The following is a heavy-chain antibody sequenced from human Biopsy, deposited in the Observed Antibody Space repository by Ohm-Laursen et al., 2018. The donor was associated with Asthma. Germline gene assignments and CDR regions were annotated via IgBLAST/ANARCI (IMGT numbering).Heavy chain of an antibody. Sequence: SLRLSCAASGFTFSWYAMHWVRQAPGKGLEWVAVISNDGGEEHYADSVRGRFMIARDNSKSTVFLEMKSLRVEDTAVYYCAKNNDQQLTYWGRGTLVTVSS. CDR2: ISNDGGEE. CDR1: GFTFSWYA. D-gene: IGHD6-13*01. J-gene: IGHJ4*02. V-gene: IGHV3-30-3*01. CDR3: AKNNDQQLTY.